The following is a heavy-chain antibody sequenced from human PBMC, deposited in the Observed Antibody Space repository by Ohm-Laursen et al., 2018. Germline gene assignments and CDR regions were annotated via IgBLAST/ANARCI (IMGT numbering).Heavy chain of an antibody. Sequence: SETLSLTCTVSGGSIRTYYWSWIRQPPGKGLEWIGYIYYSGSTNYNPSLKSRVTISVDTSRNQFSLKLRSVTAADTAVYYCASGHSYGYDYYYYGVDVWGQGTTVTVSS. CDR1: GGSIRTYY. CDR3: ASGHSYGYDYYYYGVDV. CDR2: IYYSGST. V-gene: IGHV4-59*01. D-gene: IGHD5-18*01. J-gene: IGHJ6*02.